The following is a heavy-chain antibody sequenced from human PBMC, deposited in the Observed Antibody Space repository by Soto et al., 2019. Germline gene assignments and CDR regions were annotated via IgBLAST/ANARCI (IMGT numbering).Heavy chain of an antibody. J-gene: IGHJ4*02. D-gene: IGHD6-13*01. Sequence: PGGSLRLSCAACGFSFSTYEMNWVRQAPGKGLEWVSYISSSGSTIYYADSVKGRFTISRDNAKKSLYLQMNSLRDEDTAVYYCARDLGGYSSSWYYFDYWGQGTLVTVSS. V-gene: IGHV3-48*03. CDR2: ISSSGSTI. CDR3: ARDLGGYSSSWYYFDY. CDR1: GFSFSTYE.